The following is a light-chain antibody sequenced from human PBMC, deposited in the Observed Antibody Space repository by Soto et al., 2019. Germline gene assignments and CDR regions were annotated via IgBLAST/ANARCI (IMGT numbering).Light chain of an antibody. Sequence: QSVLTQPASVSGSPGQSITLSCTGTSSDIGGYDYVSWYQRHPGKAPHLMISEVSNRPSGVSNRFSGSKSGNTASLTISGLQADHEADYYCSSYTDSSAFVVFGPGTKLTVL. V-gene: IGLV2-14*01. J-gene: IGLJ1*01. CDR3: SSYTDSSAFVV. CDR1: SSDIGGYDY. CDR2: EVS.